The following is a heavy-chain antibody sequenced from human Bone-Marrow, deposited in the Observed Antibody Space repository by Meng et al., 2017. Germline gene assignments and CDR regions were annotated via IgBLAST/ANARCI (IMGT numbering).Heavy chain of an antibody. CDR2: IKPDGTEK. J-gene: IGHJ4*02. Sequence: GESLKISCSGFNFGSIFSDHWMTWVRQAPGKGLEWVANIKPDGTEKNYVDSVKGRFTISRDNAQNSLYLQMNSLRAEDTAVYYCAKDYRGSCNSISCSLYYFDYWGRGTLVTVSS. CDR1: GSIFSDHW. D-gene: IGHD2-2*01. CDR3: AKDYRGSCNSISCSLYYFDY. V-gene: IGHV3-7*01.